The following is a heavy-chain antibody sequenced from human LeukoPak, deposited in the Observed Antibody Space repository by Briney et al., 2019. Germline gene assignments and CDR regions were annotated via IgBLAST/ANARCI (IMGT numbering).Heavy chain of an antibody. CDR1: GFTFSSYA. V-gene: IGHV3-23*01. CDR3: SRIAVADPNWFDP. D-gene: IGHD6-19*01. J-gene: IGHJ5*02. Sequence: GGSLRLSCAAPGFTFSSYAMSWVRQAPGKGLEWVSAISGSGGSTYYANSVKGRFTISRDNSKNTLYLQMNSLRAEDTAVYYCSRIAVADPNWFDPWGQGTLVTVSS. CDR2: ISGSGGST.